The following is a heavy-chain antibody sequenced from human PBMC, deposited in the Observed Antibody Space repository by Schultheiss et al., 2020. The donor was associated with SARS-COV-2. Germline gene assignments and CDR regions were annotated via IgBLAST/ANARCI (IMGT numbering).Heavy chain of an antibody. CDR3: AKDSSGSYGSS. CDR1: GDSIGRSNYY. CDR2: IYYSGST. D-gene: IGHD1-26*01. Sequence: SQTLSLTCTVSGDSIGRSNYYWTWIRQPPGKGLEWIAYIYYSGSTTYHPSLKSRLTISVDKSKSQIPLKLSSLTAADTAVYYCAKDSSGSYGSSWGQGTLVTVSS. V-gene: IGHV4-61*05. J-gene: IGHJ4*02.